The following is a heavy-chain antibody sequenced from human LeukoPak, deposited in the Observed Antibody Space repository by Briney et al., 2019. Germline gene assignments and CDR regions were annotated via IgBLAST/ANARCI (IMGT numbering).Heavy chain of an antibody. V-gene: IGHV3-7*01. J-gene: IGHJ4*02. CDR3: VRDPLAARLIFDY. Sequence: SGGSLRLSCAASGFTFSTYWMSSVRQAPGKGLEWVANIKQDGSEKFYVDSVKGRFTISRDNAKNSLYLQMNSLRVEDTAVYYCVRDPLAARLIFDYWGQGTLVTVSS. D-gene: IGHD6-6*01. CDR1: GFTFSTYW. CDR2: IKQDGSEK.